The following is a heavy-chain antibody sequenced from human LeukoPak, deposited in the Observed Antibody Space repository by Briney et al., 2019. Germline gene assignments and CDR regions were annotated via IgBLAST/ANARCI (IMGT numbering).Heavy chain of an antibody. CDR2: IWYDGSDK. D-gene: IGHD1-7*01. CDR3: ARRLLRNYIDY. Sequence: GGSLRLSCAASGFTFSSYGMHWVRQAPGKGLEWVAVIWYDGSDKYYADSVKGRFTISRDNSKNTLYLQMNSLRAEDTAVYYCARRLLRNYIDYWGQGTLVTVSS. J-gene: IGHJ4*02. CDR1: GFTFSSYG. V-gene: IGHV3-33*01.